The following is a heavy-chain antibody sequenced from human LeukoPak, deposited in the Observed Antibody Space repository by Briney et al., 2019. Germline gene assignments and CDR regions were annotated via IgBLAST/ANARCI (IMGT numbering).Heavy chain of an antibody. CDR1: GFTFSSSG. D-gene: IGHD3-3*01. CDR2: ISSSSSYI. V-gene: IGHV3-21*01. Sequence: GGSLRLSCAASGFTFSSSGMHCVRQAPGKGLEWVSSISSSSSYIYYADSVKGRFTISRDNAKNSLYLQMNSLRAEDTAVYYCASQYDFWSGYYLTFDYWGQGTLVTVSS. CDR3: ASQYDFWSGYYLTFDY. J-gene: IGHJ4*02.